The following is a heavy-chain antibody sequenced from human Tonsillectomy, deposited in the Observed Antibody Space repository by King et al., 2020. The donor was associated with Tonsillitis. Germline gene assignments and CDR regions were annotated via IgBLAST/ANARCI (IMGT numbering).Heavy chain of an antibody. D-gene: IGHD3-22*01. Sequence: VQLQELGPGLVKPSETLSLTCAVSGYSIRTAYYWGWIRQPPGKGLEWIGSIYHSGSTYYSPSLKSRVTISVDTSKNQFSLKLSSVTAADTGVYYCARDRLGSSGTVDYWGQGTLVTVSS. J-gene: IGHJ4*02. CDR1: GYSIRTAYY. CDR2: IYHSGST. V-gene: IGHV4-38-2*01. CDR3: ARDRLGSSGTVDY.